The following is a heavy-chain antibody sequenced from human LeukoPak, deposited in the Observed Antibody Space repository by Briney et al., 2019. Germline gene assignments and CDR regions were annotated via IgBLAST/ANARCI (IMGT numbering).Heavy chain of an antibody. V-gene: IGHV1-2*02. J-gene: IGHJ4*02. CDR2: INPNSGGT. CDR1: GYTFTGYY. Sequence: AASVKVSCKASGYTFTGYYMHWVRQAPGQGLEWMGWINPNSGGTNYAQKFQGRVTMTRDMSTSTAYMELRSLRSDDTAVYYCARENQEAGTEGADYWGQGTLVTVSS. D-gene: IGHD6-13*01. CDR3: ARENQEAGTEGADY.